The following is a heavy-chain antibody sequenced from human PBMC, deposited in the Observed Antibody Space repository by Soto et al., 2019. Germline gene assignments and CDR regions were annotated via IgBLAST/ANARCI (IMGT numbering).Heavy chain of an antibody. J-gene: IGHJ6*02. CDR3: AKEACKYCSGGSFYAMDV. V-gene: IGHV3-30*18. CDR2: ISYDGSNK. D-gene: IGHD2-15*01. CDR1: GFTFSSYG. Sequence: QVQLVESGGGVVQPGRSLRLSCAASGFTFSSYGMHWVRQAPGKGLEWVAVISYDGSNKYYADSVKGRFTISRDNSKNALYLQMNSLRAEDTAVYYCAKEACKYCSGGSFYAMDVWGQGTTVTVSS.